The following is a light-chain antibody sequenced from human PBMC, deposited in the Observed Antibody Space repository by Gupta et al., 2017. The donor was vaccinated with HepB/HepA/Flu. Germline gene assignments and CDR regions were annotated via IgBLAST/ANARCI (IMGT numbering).Light chain of an antibody. V-gene: IGKV1-8*01. CDR2: AAS. CDR1: QDIGIA. J-gene: IGKJ1*01. Sequence: ATRMTQSPSSFSASPGDIVTITCRASQDIGIALAWYQQKPGKAPNLLIHAASTLNSGVPSRFSGSGSGAEFTLTISRRQSEDFANFYCQQYYSYPRTFGQGTKVEVK. CDR3: QQYYSYPRT.